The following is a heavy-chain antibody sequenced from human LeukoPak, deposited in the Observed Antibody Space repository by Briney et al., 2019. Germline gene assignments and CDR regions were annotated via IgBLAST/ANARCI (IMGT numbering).Heavy chain of an antibody. J-gene: IGHJ4*02. Sequence: SETLSLTCAVYGGSFSGYYWSWIRQPPGKGLEWIGEINHSGSANYNPSLKSRVTISVDTSKNQFSLKLSSVTAADTAVYYCARGRNYYDSSGYSDYWGQGTLDTVSS. CDR3: ARGRNYYDSSGYSDY. V-gene: IGHV4-34*01. D-gene: IGHD3-22*01. CDR1: GGSFSGYY. CDR2: INHSGSA.